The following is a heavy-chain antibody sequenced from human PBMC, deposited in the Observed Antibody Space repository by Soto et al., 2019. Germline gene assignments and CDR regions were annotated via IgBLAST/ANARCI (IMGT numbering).Heavy chain of an antibody. J-gene: IGHJ5*02. V-gene: IGHV4-39*01. D-gene: IGHD6-19*01. Sequence: PSETLSLTCSVSGGSINSSSYFWGWVRQPPGKGLEGIGSIYYSGSTYYNPSLRRRVTISVDTSKNQFSLKLSSVTAADTAVFYCARHYSSGSRNWFDPWGQGTLVTVSS. CDR3: ARHYSSGSRNWFDP. CDR1: GGSINSSSYF. CDR2: IYYSGST.